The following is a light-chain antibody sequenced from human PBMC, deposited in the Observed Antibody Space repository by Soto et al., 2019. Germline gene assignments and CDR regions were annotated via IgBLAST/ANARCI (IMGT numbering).Light chain of an antibody. V-gene: IGKV4-1*01. J-gene: IGKJ4*01. Sequence: DIVMTQSPDSLAVSLGERATINCKSSQSVLYSSNNKNYLAWYQQKPGQPPKLLIYWASTRESGVPDRFSGSGSGTDFTLTISSLQAEDVAVYYCQRYNNWPLTFGGGTKVDIK. CDR1: QSVLYSSNNKNY. CDR2: WAS. CDR3: QRYNNWPLT.